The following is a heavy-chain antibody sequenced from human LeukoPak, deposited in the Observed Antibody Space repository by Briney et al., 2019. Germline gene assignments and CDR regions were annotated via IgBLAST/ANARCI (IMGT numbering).Heavy chain of an antibody. CDR1: GGSISSYY. CDR2: INHSGST. Sequence: PSETLSLTCTVSGGSISSYYWSWIRQPPGKGLEWIGEINHSGSTNYNPSLKSRVTISVDTSKNQFSLKLSSVTAADTAVYYCASVRKGDYWGQGTLVTVSS. D-gene: IGHD6-6*01. V-gene: IGHV4-34*01. CDR3: ASVRKGDY. J-gene: IGHJ4*02.